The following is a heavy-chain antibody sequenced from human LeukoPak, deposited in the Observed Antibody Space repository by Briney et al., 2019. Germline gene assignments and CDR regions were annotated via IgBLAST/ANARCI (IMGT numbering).Heavy chain of an antibody. D-gene: IGHD6-13*01. J-gene: IGHJ4*02. V-gene: IGHV4-38-2*02. CDR3: ARDRQQPSPFVH. Sequence: LETLSLTCTVSGYSISSGYYWGWFRQLPGKGREGIGRIYHSGSTYYNPSLKSRVTISVDTSKNQFSLKLSTVTAADTAVYYCARDRQQPSPFVHWGQGTLVTVSS. CDR1: GYSISSGYY. CDR2: IYHSGST.